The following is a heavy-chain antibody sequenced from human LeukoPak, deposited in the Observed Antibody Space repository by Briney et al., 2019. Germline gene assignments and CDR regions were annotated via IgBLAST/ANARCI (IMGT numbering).Heavy chain of an antibody. D-gene: IGHD3-10*01. V-gene: IGHV1-8*02. CDR3: ARAPLEGSGSALSGDY. Sequence: GASVKVSCKASGYTFTSYDINWVRQATGQGLEWMGWMNPNSGNTGYAQKFQGRITMTRNTSISTAYMELSSLRSDDTAVYYCARAPLEGSGSALSGDYWGQGTLVTVSS. CDR1: GYTFTSYD. J-gene: IGHJ4*02. CDR2: MNPNSGNT.